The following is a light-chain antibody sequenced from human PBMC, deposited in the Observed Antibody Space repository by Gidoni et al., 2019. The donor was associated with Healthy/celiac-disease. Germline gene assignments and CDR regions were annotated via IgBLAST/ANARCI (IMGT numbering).Light chain of an antibody. CDR1: QSISSW. V-gene: IGKV1-5*03. CDR2: KAS. J-gene: IGKJ2*01. CDR3: QQYNSYSHT. Sequence: DIQMTQSPSTLSASVGDRVTITCRASQSISSWLAWYQQKPGKAPKPLIYKASSLESGVPSRFSGSGSGTEFTLTISSLQPDDFATYYCQQYNSYSHTFGQGTKLEIK.